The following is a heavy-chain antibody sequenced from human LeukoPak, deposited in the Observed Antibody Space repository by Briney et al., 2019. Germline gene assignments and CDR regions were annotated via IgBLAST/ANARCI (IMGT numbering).Heavy chain of an antibody. CDR2: IYYSGST. V-gene: IGHV4-59*08. J-gene: IGHJ3*02. Sequence: SETLSLTCTVSGGSISSYYWSWIRQPPGKGLEWIGYIYYSGSTNYNPSLKSRVTISVDTSKNQFSLKLSSVTAADTAVYYCARGEQQLVGDAVDIWGQGTMVTVSS. D-gene: IGHD6-13*01. CDR3: ARGEQQLVGDAVDI. CDR1: GGSISSYY.